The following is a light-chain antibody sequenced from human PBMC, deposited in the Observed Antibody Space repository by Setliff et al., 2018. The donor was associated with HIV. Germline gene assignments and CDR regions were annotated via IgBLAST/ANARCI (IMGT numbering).Light chain of an antibody. Sequence: QSALTQPASVSGSPGQSITISCTGTSSDVGGYNFVSWYQQHPGKAPKLMIFDVTRRPSGVSDRFSGSKSGHTASLTISGLQAEDEADYYCSSYTTSSTYVFGTGTKSPS. V-gene: IGLV2-14*03. CDR2: DVT. J-gene: IGLJ1*01. CDR1: SSDVGGYNF. CDR3: SSYTTSSTYV.